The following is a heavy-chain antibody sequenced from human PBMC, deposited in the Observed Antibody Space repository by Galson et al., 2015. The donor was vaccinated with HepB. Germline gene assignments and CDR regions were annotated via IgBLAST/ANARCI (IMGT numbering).Heavy chain of an antibody. J-gene: IGHJ4*02. CDR2: ISSSSSYI. CDR3: ARDTYGSGSYYNRVY. Sequence: SLRLSCAASGFPCSGYSMNWVRQAPGKGLEWVSSISSSSSYIYYADSVKGRFTISRDNAKNSLFLQMDSLRAEDTAVYYCARDTYGSGSYYNRVYWGQGTLVTVSS. V-gene: IGHV3-21*04. CDR1: GFPCSGYS. D-gene: IGHD3-10*01.